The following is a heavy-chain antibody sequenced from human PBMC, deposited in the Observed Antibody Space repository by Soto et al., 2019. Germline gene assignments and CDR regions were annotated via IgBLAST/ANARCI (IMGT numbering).Heavy chain of an antibody. J-gene: IGHJ6*02. CDR3: ARVCGGDCHYGMDV. D-gene: IGHD2-21*02. Sequence: WTWIRQHPGKGLEWIGYIYYSGSTYYNPSLKSRVTISVDTSKNQFSLKLSSVTAADTAVYYCARVCGGDCHYGMDVWRQGTTVTVSS. CDR2: IYYSGST. V-gene: IGHV4-31*02.